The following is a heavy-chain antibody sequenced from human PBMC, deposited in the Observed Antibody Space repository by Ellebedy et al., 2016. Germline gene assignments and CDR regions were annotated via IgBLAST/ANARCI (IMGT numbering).Heavy chain of an antibody. J-gene: IGHJ6*02. CDR3: ARVGLGVYGMDV. Sequence: GESLRLSCAASGFTFSFFGMHWVRQAPGKGLEWVALISYDGINKYYADSVKGRFTISRDKSKNTLYLQMNSLRAEDTAVYYCARVGLGVYGMDVWGQGTTVTVSS. V-gene: IGHV3-30*03. CDR1: GFTFSFFG. CDR2: ISYDGINK. D-gene: IGHD3-10*01.